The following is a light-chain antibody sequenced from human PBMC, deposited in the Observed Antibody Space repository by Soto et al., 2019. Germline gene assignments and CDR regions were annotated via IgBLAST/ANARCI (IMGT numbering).Light chain of an antibody. V-gene: IGLV2-14*01. J-gene: IGLJ2*01. CDR2: DVS. CDR3: SSYTSSSTLDLV. CDR1: SSDVGGYNY. Sequence: QSALTQPASVSGSPGQSITISCTGTSSDVGGYNYVSWYQQHPGKAPKLIIYDVSNRPSGVSNPFSGSKSGNTASLTISGLQAEDEADYYCSSYTSSSTLDLVFGGGTKLTVL.